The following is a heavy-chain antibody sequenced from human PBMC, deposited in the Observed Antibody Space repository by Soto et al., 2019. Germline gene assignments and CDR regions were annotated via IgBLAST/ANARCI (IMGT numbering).Heavy chain of an antibody. D-gene: IGHD3-3*01. Sequence: PVKVSRTASGGTFSSYAISWVRQAPGQGLEWMGGIIPIFGTANYAQKFQGRVTITADKSTSTAYMELSSLRSEDTAVYYCARYDFWSGYAAMRSYYYYGMDVWGQGTTGTSP. CDR1: GGTFSSYA. CDR3: ARYDFWSGYAAMRSYYYYGMDV. V-gene: IGHV1-69*06. J-gene: IGHJ6*02. CDR2: IIPIFGTA.